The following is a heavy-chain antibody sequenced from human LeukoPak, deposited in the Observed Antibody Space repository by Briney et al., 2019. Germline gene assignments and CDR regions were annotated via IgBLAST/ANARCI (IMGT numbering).Heavy chain of an antibody. Sequence: GGSLRLSCAASGFTFSSYGMSWVRQAPGKGLEWVSAISGSGGSTYYADSVKGRFTISRDNSKNTLYLQMNSLRAEDTAVYYCAKDLPPYYDILTGYSQRYFDYWGQGTLVTVSS. CDR1: GFTFSSYG. CDR2: ISGSGGST. V-gene: IGHV3-23*01. D-gene: IGHD3-9*01. J-gene: IGHJ4*02. CDR3: AKDLPPYYDILTGYSQRYFDY.